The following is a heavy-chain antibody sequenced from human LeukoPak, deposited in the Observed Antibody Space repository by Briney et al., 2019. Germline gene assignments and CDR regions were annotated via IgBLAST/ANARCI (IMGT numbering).Heavy chain of an antibody. Sequence: PGGSLRLSCAASGFTVDSNYLSWVRQAPGKGLEWVSTIYTGGNTYYAGSVKGRFTISRDFSKNTVFLHMNSLRAEDTAMYYCARGDDSGYYDYFDYWGQGALVTVSS. V-gene: IGHV3-53*01. CDR2: IYTGGNT. CDR3: ARGDDSGYYDYFDY. J-gene: IGHJ4*02. CDR1: GFTVDSNY. D-gene: IGHD3-22*01.